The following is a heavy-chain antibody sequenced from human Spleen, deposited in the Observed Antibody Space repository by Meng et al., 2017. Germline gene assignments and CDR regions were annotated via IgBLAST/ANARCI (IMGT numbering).Heavy chain of an antibody. D-gene: IGHD5-12*01. Sequence: GESLKISCEGSGFTFSNAYMTWVRQVPGKRLEWVGRIKSKPDGDTIDYAAPVKGRFPISRDDSKNTVYLQLNSLKTEDTAVYYCSGHIDYWGQGTLVTVSS. CDR1: GFTFSNAY. CDR2: IKSKPDGDTI. CDR3: SGHIDY. J-gene: IGHJ4*02. V-gene: IGHV3-15*01.